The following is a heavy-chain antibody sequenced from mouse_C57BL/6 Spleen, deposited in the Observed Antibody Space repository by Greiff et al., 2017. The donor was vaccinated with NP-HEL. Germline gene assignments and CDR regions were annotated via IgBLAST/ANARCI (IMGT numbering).Heavy chain of an antibody. V-gene: IGHV5-9-1*02. D-gene: IGHD2-4*01. Sequence: EVQGVESGEGLVKPGGSLKLSCAASGFTFSSYAMSWVRQTPEKRLEWVAYISSGGDYIYYADTVKGRFTISRDNARNTLYLQMSSLKSEDTAMYYWTSDEGDYDGSWFAYWGQGTLVTVSA. CDR3: TSDEGDYDGSWFAY. CDR2: ISSGGDYI. J-gene: IGHJ3*01. CDR1: GFTFSSYA.